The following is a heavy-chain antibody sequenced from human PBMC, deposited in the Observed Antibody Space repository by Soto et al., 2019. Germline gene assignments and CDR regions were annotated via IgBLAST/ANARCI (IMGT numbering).Heavy chain of an antibody. Sequence: SGPTLVNPTQTLTLTCTFSGFSLSTSGMRVSWIRQPPGKALEWLARIDWDDDKFYSTSLKTRLTISKDTSKNQVVLTMTNMDPVDTATYYCARDLYSSGANWFDPWGQGTLVTVSS. D-gene: IGHD6-19*01. J-gene: IGHJ5*02. V-gene: IGHV2-70*04. CDR1: GFSLSTSGMR. CDR2: IDWDDDK. CDR3: ARDLYSSGANWFDP.